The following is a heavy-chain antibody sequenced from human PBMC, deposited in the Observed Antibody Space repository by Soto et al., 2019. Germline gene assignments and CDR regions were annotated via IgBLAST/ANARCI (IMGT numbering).Heavy chain of an antibody. CDR2: INAGNGNT. V-gene: IGHV1-3*01. CDR1: GYTFTSYT. J-gene: IGHJ3*02. CDR3: ARTLYYYDSSGYYVSAFDI. Sequence: QVQLVQSGAEVKKPGASVKVSCKASGYTFTSYTMHWVRQAPGQRLEWMGWINAGNGNTKCSQKFQDRVTITRDTSASTAYMELSSLRSEDTAVYYCARTLYYYDSSGYYVSAFDIWGQGTMVTVSS. D-gene: IGHD3-22*01.